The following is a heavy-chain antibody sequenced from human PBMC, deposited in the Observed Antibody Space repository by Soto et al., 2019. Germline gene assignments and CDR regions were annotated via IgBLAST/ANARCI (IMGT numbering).Heavy chain of an antibody. CDR2: IKSKTDGGTT. V-gene: IGHV3-15*01. D-gene: IGHD3-10*01. CDR3: TKDNHYCSGTYFQNWFDP. CDR1: GFTFSNAW. J-gene: IGHJ5*02. Sequence: EVQLVESGGGLVKPGGSLRLSCAASGFTFSNAWMSWVRQAPGKGLEWVGRIKSKTDGGTTDFAAPVKGRFTISRDDSKNTLYLQMTSLKTEDTAMYYCTKDNHYCSGTYFQNWFDPWGQGTLVTVSS.